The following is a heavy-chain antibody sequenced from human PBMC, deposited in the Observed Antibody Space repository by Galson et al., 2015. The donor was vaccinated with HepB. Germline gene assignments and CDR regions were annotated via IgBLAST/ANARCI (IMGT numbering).Heavy chain of an antibody. CDR1: GDTFSRYA. Sequence: SVKVSCKASGDTFSRYAISWVRQAPGQGLEWMGGIIPIFGAANYTQKFQGRVTIIADEPTSIAYMEPSSLIYEDTAVYYCARVHSTEYYIDYWGQGTRVTVSS. J-gene: IGHJ4*02. CDR3: ARVHSTEYYIDY. V-gene: IGHV1-69*13. D-gene: IGHD2/OR15-2a*01. CDR2: IIPIFGAA.